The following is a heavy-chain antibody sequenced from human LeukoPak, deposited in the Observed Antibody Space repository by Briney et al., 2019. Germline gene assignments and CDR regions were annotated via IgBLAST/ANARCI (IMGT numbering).Heavy chain of an antibody. D-gene: IGHD3-10*01. CDR2: ISGSGGAT. V-gene: IGHV3-23*01. Sequence: PGGSLRLSCAVSGITLSNYGMSWGRQAPGKGLEWVAGISGSGGATYYADSVKGRFTISRDNPKNTLYLQMNSLRAEDTAVYFCAKRGVVIRVILVGFHKEAYYFDSWGQGALVTVSS. CDR3: AKRGVVIRVILVGFHKEAYYFDS. CDR1: GITLSNYG. J-gene: IGHJ4*02.